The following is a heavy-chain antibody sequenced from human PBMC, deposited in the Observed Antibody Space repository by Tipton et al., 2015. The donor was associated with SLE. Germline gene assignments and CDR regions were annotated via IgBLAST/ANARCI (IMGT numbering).Heavy chain of an antibody. CDR2: IYYSGTT. CDR3: ARLDTIFGVLN. CDR1: GGSIRSSNYY. V-gene: IGHV4-39*07. D-gene: IGHD3-3*01. Sequence: TLSLTCTVSGGSIRSSNYYWGWIRQPPGKGLEWIGSIYYSGTTYYNPSLKSRVTISVDTSKNQFSLNLTSVTAADTAVYYCARLDTIFGVLNWGQGTLVTVSS. J-gene: IGHJ4*02.